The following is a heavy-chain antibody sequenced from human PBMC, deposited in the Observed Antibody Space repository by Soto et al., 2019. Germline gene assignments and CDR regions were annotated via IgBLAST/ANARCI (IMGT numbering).Heavy chain of an antibody. CDR1: GFTFSSYG. D-gene: IGHD3-10*01. Sequence: PGGSLRLSCAASGFTFSSYGMHWVRQAPGKGLEWVAVISYDGSSKYYADSVKGRFTISRDNSKNTLYLQMNSLRAEDTAVYYCAKIGGYFDYWGQGTLVTVSS. J-gene: IGHJ4*02. CDR2: ISYDGSSK. V-gene: IGHV3-30*18. CDR3: AKIGGYFDY.